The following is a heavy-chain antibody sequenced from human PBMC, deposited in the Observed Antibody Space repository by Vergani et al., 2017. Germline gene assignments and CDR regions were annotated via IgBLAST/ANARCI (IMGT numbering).Heavy chain of an antibody. Sequence: QVQLVQSGAEVKKPGASVKVSCKASGYTFTGYYMHWVRQAPGQGLEWMGIINPSGCSTSYAQKFQGRVTMTRDTSTSTVYMELSSLRSEDTAVYYCASATDPSHGGATPRYGMDVWGQGTTVTVS. J-gene: IGHJ6*02. CDR2: INPSGCST. V-gene: IGHV1-46*03. CDR1: GYTFTGYY. CDR3: ASATDPSHGGATPRYGMDV. D-gene: IGHD1-26*01.